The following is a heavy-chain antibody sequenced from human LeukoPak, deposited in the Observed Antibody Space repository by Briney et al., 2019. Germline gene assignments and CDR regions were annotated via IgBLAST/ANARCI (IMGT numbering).Heavy chain of an antibody. J-gene: IGHJ5*02. D-gene: IGHD6-19*01. CDR2: INHSGST. V-gene: IGHV4-34*01. CDR1: GGSFSGYY. CDR3: ASGSVAVAGRNWLDP. Sequence: SETLSLTCAVYGGSFSGYYWIWIRQPPGKGLEWIGEINHSGSTNYNPSLKSRATTSVDTSKNQFSLKLSSVTAADTAVYYCASGSVAVAGRNWLDPWGQGTLVTVSS.